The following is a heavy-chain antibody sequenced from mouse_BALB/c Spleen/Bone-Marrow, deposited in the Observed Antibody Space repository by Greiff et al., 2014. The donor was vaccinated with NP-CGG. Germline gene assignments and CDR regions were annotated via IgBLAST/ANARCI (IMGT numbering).Heavy chain of an antibody. J-gene: IGHJ3*01. D-gene: IGHD1-1*01. CDR2: IDPANGNT. CDR1: GFNIKDTY. V-gene: IGHV14-3*02. CDR3: AIYYYGSSGFAY. Sequence: EVQVVESGAELVKPGASVKLPCTASGFNIKDTYMHWVKQRPEQGLEWIGRIDPANGNTKYDPKFQGKATITADTSSNTAYLQLSSLTSEDTAVYYCAIYYYGSSGFAYWGQGTLVTVSA.